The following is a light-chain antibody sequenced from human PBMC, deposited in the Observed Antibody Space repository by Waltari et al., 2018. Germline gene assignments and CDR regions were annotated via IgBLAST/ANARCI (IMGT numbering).Light chain of an antibody. CDR3: AAWDDSLNGPWV. J-gene: IGLJ3*02. Sequence: QSVLTQPPSASGTPGQRVTISCSGSSSNIGTNTVTWYQQLPGTAPKLLIYSNNQRPSGVPDRVSGSKSGTSASLAISGLQSEDEADYYCAAWDDSLNGPWVFGGGTKLTVL. CDR2: SNN. CDR1: SSNIGTNT. V-gene: IGLV1-44*01.